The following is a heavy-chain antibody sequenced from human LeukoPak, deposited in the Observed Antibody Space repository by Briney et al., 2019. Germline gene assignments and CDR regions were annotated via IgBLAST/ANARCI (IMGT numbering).Heavy chain of an antibody. Sequence: SETLPLTCTVSGGSISSYYWSWIRQPPGKGLEWIGYIYYSGSTNYNPSLKSRVTMSVDTSKNQFSLKLSSVTAADTAVYYCAGITIFGDDYWGQGTLVTVSS. D-gene: IGHD3-3*01. V-gene: IGHV4-59*12. CDR3: AGITIFGDDY. CDR1: GGSISSYY. CDR2: IYYSGST. J-gene: IGHJ4*02.